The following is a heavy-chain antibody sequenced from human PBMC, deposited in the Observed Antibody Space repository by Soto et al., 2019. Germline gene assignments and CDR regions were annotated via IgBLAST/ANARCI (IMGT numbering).Heavy chain of an antibody. V-gene: IGHV6-1*01. Sequence: QSQTLSLTCAISGDSVSSNSAAWNWIRQSPSRGLEWLGRTYYRSKWYNDYAVSVKSRITINPDTSKNQFSLQLNSVTPEDTAVYYCAKWGELLGWFDPWGQGTLVTVSS. CDR3: AKWGELLGWFDP. J-gene: IGHJ5*02. CDR1: GDSVSSNSAA. D-gene: IGHD1-26*01. CDR2: TYYRSKWYN.